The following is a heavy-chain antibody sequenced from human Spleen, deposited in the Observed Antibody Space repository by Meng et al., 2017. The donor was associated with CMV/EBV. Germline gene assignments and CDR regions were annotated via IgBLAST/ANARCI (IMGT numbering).Heavy chain of an antibody. J-gene: IGHJ4*02. CDR1: GYTFTNYG. V-gene: IGHV1-18*01. CDR3: ALGGIVYQLFH. Sequence: ASVKVSCKASGYTFTNYGLNWVRQAPGQGLEWVGWISPYNGHTNYAQDFQGRLTLTTDTSTSTAYMELWSLRSDHTAVYFCALGGIVYQLFHWGQGTLVTVSS. D-gene: IGHD6-6*01. CDR2: ISPYNGHT.